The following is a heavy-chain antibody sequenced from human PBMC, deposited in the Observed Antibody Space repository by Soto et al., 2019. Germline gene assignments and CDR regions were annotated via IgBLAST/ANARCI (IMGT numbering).Heavy chain of an antibody. Sequence: QVQLVQSGAEVKKPGASVKVSCKASGYTFITYTMHWVRQAPGQRREWMGWINAGNGNTKYSQKFQGRVTITRDTSASTAYMELSSLRSEDTAVYYCAKGLRSLLWFGDYYNMDVWGQGTTVTVSS. CDR1: GYTFITYT. CDR3: AKGLRSLLWFGDYYNMDV. V-gene: IGHV1-3*01. D-gene: IGHD3-10*01. CDR2: INAGNGNT. J-gene: IGHJ6*02.